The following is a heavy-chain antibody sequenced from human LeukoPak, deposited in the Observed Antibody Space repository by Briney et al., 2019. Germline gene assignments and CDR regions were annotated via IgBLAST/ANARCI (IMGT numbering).Heavy chain of an antibody. CDR1: GFTFSRHG. D-gene: IGHD7-27*01. J-gene: IGHJ4*02. Sequence: GGSLRLSRAASGFTFSRHGMHWVRQAPGKGLEWVAFIRDFGTNEYYADSVKGQFTISRDNSKNTLYLQMNSLRAEDTAVYYCARDNRNWAFDYWGQGTLVTVSS. CDR2: IRDFGTNE. V-gene: IGHV3-30*02. CDR3: ARDNRNWAFDY.